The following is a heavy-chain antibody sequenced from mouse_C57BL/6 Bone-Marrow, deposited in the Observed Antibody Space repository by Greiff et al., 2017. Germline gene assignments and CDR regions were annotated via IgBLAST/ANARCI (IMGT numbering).Heavy chain of an antibody. CDR2: INPGSGGT. CDR3: ARNPVVVPFDY. Sequence: QVQLKESGAELVRPGTSVKVSCKASGYAFTNYLIEWVKQRPGQGLEWIGVINPGSGGTNYNEKFKGKATLTADKSSSTAYMQLSSLTSEDSAVYFCARNPVVVPFDYWGQGTTLTVSS. CDR1: GYAFTNYL. D-gene: IGHD1-1*01. J-gene: IGHJ2*01. V-gene: IGHV1-54*01.